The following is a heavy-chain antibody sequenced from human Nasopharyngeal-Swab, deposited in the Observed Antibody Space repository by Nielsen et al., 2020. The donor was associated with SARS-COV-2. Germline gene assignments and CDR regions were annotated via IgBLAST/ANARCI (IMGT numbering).Heavy chain of an antibody. CDR3: AKVRLIYGYDSSGYYDY. CDR1: GFTFSSYG. Sequence: TLKISCAASGFTFSSYGMHWVRQVPGKGLEWVAVISYDGSNKYYADSVKGRFTISRDNSKNTLYLQMNSLRAEDTAVYYCAKVRLIYGYDSSGYYDYWGQGTLVTVSS. V-gene: IGHV3-30*18. D-gene: IGHD3-22*01. J-gene: IGHJ4*02. CDR2: ISYDGSNK.